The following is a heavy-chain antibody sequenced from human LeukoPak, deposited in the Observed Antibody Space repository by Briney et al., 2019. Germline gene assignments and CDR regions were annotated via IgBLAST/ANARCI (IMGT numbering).Heavy chain of an antibody. Sequence: GGSLRLSCAASGFTFSDHYMDWLRQAPGKGLEWVGRSRNKANSYTTEYAASVKGRFTISRDDSKNSLYLQMNSLKTEDTAVYYCARNGDGSGSYYNWGQGTLVTVSS. CDR1: GFTFSDHY. J-gene: IGHJ4*02. D-gene: IGHD3-10*01. V-gene: IGHV3-72*01. CDR2: SRNKANSYTT. CDR3: ARNGDGSGSYYN.